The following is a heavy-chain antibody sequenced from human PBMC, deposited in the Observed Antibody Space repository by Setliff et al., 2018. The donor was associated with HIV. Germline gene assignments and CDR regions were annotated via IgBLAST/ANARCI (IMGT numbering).Heavy chain of an antibody. Sequence: PSETLSLTCTVSGGSISITSYYWGWIRQPPGKGLEWIGSIHYSGNTYYSPSLKSRVTISEDTSKNQFSLKLSSVTAADTAVYYCATLHSSGWPYYSDCWGQGILVTVSS. CDR3: ATLHSSGWPYYSDC. D-gene: IGHD6-19*01. CDR2: IHYSGNT. V-gene: IGHV4-39*01. J-gene: IGHJ4*02. CDR1: GGSISITSYY.